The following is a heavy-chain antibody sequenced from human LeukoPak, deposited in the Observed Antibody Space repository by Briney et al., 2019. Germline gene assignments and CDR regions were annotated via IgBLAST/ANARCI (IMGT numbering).Heavy chain of an antibody. CDR3: ARDPGLPNGIHF. J-gene: IGHJ6*02. CDR2: IDSGGNT. V-gene: IGHV3-66*02. Sequence: GVSVRLSCAASAFTFCSYAMRWLRQAPGMGREWVSVIDSGGNTYYADSVKGRFTISRDKSMNTLSLQMNRRSPEDTAIYYCARDPGLPNGIHFWGQGTTVTVSS. D-gene: IGHD1-14*01. CDR1: AFTFCSYA.